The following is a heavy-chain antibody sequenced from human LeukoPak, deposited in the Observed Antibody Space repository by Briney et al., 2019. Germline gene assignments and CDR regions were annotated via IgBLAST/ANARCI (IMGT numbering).Heavy chain of an antibody. CDR2: ITPSDGDT. D-gene: IGHD1-1*01. Sequence: ASVKVSCKASGYIFNMYFMHWVRQAPGQGLEWMGIITPSDGDTRYAQKFQGRVTMTRDTSTRTFYMELSSLRSEDTAVYYCTTGNWNYVDYWGQGTLVTVSS. CDR1: GYIFNMYF. J-gene: IGHJ4*02. CDR3: TTGNWNYVDY. V-gene: IGHV1-46*02.